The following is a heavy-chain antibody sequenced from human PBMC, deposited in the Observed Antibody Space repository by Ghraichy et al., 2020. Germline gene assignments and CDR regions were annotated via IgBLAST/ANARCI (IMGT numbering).Heavy chain of an antibody. CDR2: IYYIGST. J-gene: IGHJ4*02. D-gene: IGHD1-26*01. CDR1: GGSISSFY. V-gene: IGHV4-59*01. CDR3: ARDPGKWAYDY. Sequence: SETLSLTCTVSGGSISSFYWSWFRQPPGKGLEWIGYIYYIGSTSYNPSLKSRVTISVDTSKNQFSLKLSSVTAADTAVYYCARDPGKWAYDYWGQGTLVTVSS.